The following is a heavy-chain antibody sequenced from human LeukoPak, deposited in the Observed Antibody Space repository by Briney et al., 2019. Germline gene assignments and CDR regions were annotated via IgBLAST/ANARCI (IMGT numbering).Heavy chain of an antibody. Sequence: GGSLRLSCAGSGFTFSIYWMSWVRQAPGKGLEWVANIKKDGSEKYHADSVKGRFSISRDNAKNSLYLQMNSLRVEDTAVYYCAREYEGVVDYWGRGTLVTVSS. CDR3: AREYEGVVDY. D-gene: IGHD2-8*01. CDR1: GFTFSIYW. CDR2: IKKDGSEK. V-gene: IGHV3-7*05. J-gene: IGHJ4*02.